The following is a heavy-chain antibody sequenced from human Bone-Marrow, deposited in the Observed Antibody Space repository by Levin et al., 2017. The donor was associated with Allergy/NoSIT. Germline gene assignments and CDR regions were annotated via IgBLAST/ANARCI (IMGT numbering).Heavy chain of an antibody. Sequence: PGGSLRLSCAASGFTFAKAWMNWVRQAPGRGLEWIGRMKSRTDGGARDHATPVKGRFTISRDDSKDMLLLQMNTLKTEDTAVYYCTTSRVLSMTAVTEFDYWGQGTLVTVSS. D-gene: IGHD6-25*01. CDR2: MKSRTDGGAR. V-gene: IGHV3-15*01. J-gene: IGHJ4*02. CDR3: TTSRVLSMTAVTEFDY. CDR1: GFTFAKAW.